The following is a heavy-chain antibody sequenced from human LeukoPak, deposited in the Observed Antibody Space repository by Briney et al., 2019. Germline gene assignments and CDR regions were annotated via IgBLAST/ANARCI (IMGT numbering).Heavy chain of an antibody. Sequence: GGSLRLSCAASGFTFSTYSMNWVRQAPGKGLEWVSYISSSSTIYYADSVKGRFTISRDNAKNSLYLQMNSLRDEDTAVYYCARASFQRWLQLGGDWGQGALVTVSS. CDR1: GFTFSTYS. CDR3: ARASFQRWLQLGGD. J-gene: IGHJ4*02. D-gene: IGHD5-24*01. V-gene: IGHV3-48*02. CDR2: ISSSSTI.